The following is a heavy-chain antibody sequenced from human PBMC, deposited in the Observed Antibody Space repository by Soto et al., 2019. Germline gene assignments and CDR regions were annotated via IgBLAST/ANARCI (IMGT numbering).Heavy chain of an antibody. CDR3: ASCPQNCITSSPCCLFFDY. Sequence: GGSVKVSCKASGYTFSNYGIHWVRQAPRQRLEKKGFINAGNGNTKYSQKFQGRVTLSRDTSASTAYMELSSLRSEDTALYYCASCPQNCITSSPCCLFFDYWGQGTLVTVSS. J-gene: IGHJ4*02. CDR2: INAGNGNT. V-gene: IGHV1-3*01. CDR1: GYTFSNYG. D-gene: IGHD3-10*01.